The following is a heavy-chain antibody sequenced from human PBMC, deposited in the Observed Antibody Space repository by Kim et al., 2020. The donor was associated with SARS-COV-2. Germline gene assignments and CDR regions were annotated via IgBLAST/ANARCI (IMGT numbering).Heavy chain of an antibody. J-gene: IGHJ5*02. Sequence: SLKSRVTISVDTSKNQFSLKLSSVTAADTAVYYCAREAQEYQLLVGWFDPWGQGTLVTVSS. V-gene: IGHV4-59*01. D-gene: IGHD2-2*01. CDR3: AREAQEYQLLVGWFDP.